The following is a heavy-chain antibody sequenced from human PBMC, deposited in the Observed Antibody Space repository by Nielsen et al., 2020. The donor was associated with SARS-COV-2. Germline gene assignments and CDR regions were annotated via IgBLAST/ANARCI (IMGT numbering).Heavy chain of an antibody. CDR3: ARDPLTTLALDY. D-gene: IGHD4-17*01. CDR1: GFTFSSYG. V-gene: IGHV3-33*01. CDR2: IWYDGSNK. Sequence: GESLKISCAASGFTFSSYGMHWVRQAPGKGLEWVAVIWYDGSNKYYADSVKGRFTISRDNSKNTLYLQMNSLRAEDTAVYYCARDPLTTLALDYWGQGTLVTVSS. J-gene: IGHJ4*02.